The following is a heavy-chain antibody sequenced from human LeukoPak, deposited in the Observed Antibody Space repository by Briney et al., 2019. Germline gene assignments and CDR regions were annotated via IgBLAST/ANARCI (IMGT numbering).Heavy chain of an antibody. CDR3: ATIQWLSKTIYY. CDR2: IYYSGST. CDR1: GGSISSYY. V-gene: IGHV4-59*01. J-gene: IGHJ4*02. D-gene: IGHD3-22*01. Sequence: PSETLSLTCTVSGGSISSYYLSWIRQPPGKGLEWIGYIYYSGSTNYNPSLKSRVTISVDTSKNQFSLKLSSVTAADTAVYYCATIQWLSKTIYYWGQGTLVTVSS.